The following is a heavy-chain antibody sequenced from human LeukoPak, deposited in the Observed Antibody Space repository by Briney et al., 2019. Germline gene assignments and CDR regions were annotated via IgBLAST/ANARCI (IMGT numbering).Heavy chain of an antibody. CDR1: GFTFSSYS. J-gene: IGHJ3*02. D-gene: IGHD5-18*01. CDR3: AKGLGRIQGGHDAFDI. V-gene: IGHV3-48*01. Sequence: GGSLRLSCAASGFTFSSYSMSWVRQPPGKGLEWVSYISSTSDTIYYADSVRGRFTVSRDNAKNSLYLQMNSLRAEDTAVYYCAKGLGRIQGGHDAFDIWGQGTMVTVSS. CDR2: ISSTSDTI.